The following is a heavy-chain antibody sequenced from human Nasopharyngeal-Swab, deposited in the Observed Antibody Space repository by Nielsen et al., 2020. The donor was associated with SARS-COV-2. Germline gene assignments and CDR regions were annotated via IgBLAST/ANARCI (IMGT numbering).Heavy chain of an antibody. J-gene: IGHJ3*02. CDR1: GGSFSGTF. CDR3: TRSWEYTEAGFDI. V-gene: IGHV4-59*10. CDR2: VYANGNA. D-gene: IGHD6-6*01. Sequence: SETLSLTCAVFGGSFSGTFWTWIRQPAGKGLEWIGRVYANGNANYNPSLKSRVAISVDTSKNQFSLEVYSVTAADTAMYYCTRSWEYTEAGFDIWGPGTLVTVSS.